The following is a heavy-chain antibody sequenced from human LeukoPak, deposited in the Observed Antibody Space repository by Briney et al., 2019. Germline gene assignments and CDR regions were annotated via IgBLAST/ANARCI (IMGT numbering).Heavy chain of an antibody. J-gene: IGHJ4*02. Sequence: GGSLRLSCAASGFTFSSYAMSWDRQAPGKGLEWVGRTRNKANSYTTEYAASVKGRFTISRDESKNSLYLYMNSLKTEDTAVYYCTRVTRDGSCYFQIFDYWGQGTLVTVSS. V-gene: IGHV3-72*01. CDR2: TRNKANSYTT. CDR1: GFTFSSYA. CDR3: TRVTRDGSCYFQIFDY. D-gene: IGHD3-22*01.